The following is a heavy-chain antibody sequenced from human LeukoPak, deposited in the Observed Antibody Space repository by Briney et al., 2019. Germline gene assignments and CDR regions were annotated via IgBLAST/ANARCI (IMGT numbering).Heavy chain of an antibody. CDR3: AKGGSYDSSGYFDY. D-gene: IGHD3-22*01. CDR2: ISWNSGRI. Sequence: GGSLRLSCAASGFTFDDYAMHWVRQAPGKGLEWVSGISWNSGRIGYADSVKGRFTISRDNAKNSLYLQMNSLRAEDTALYYRAKGGSYDSSGYFDYWGQGTLVTVSS. CDR1: GFTFDDYA. J-gene: IGHJ4*02. V-gene: IGHV3-9*01.